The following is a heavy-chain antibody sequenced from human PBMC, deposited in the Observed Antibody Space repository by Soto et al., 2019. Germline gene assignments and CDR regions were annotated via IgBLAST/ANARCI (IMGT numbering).Heavy chain of an antibody. D-gene: IGHD2-2*01. CDR3: AKVDVSPAGSSHY. CDR1: GFTFSRHG. Sequence: PGESRKISCVASGFTFSRHGLSWVRQAPGKGLEWVSTINPSGDSTFYADSVKGRFTISRDNSKNTVYLQMNSLSVGDTAVYLCAKVDVSPAGSSHYSGQGPLVTVFS. CDR2: INPSGDST. V-gene: IGHV3-23*01. J-gene: IGHJ4*02.